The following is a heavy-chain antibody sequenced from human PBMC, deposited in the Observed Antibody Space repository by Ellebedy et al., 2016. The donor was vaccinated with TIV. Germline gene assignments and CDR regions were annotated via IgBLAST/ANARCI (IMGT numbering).Heavy chain of an antibody. D-gene: IGHD3-3*01. CDR3: ARDFWYGQSTSARAGDY. CDR1: GYTFTGYY. V-gene: IGHV1-2*02. Sequence: AASVTVSCKTSGYTFTGYYIHWVRQAPGQGLEWMGWIDPNSGDTNYGPKFQGRVTLTRDTSITTAYMEMSSLRSDDTAVYYCARDFWYGQSTSARAGDYWGQGTLVTVSS. CDR2: IDPNSGDT. J-gene: IGHJ4*02.